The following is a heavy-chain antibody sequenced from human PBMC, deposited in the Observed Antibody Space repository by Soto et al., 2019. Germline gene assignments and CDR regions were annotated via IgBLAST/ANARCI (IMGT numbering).Heavy chain of an antibody. CDR3: GRDPVFWDFDY. CDR1: GYTFTSYG. D-gene: IGHD3-9*01. CDR2: INPNNGDT. V-gene: IGHV1-18*01. Sequence: GASVKVSCKASGYTFTSYGISWVRQAPGQGLEWMGWINPNNGDTYYAQKLQGRVTVTTDTSTSTAYMELRSLRSDDTAVYYCGRDPVFWDFDYWGQGTLVTVSS. J-gene: IGHJ4*02.